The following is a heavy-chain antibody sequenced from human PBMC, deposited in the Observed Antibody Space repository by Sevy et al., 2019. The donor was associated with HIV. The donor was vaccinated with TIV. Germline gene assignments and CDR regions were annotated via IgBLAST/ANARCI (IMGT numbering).Heavy chain of an antibody. CDR3: AKDVRYYDSSGYYSDAFDI. V-gene: IGHV3-23*01. CDR2: ISGSGGST. J-gene: IGHJ3*02. Sequence: GGSLRLSCAASGFTFSSYAMSWVRQAPGKGLEWVSAISGSGGSTYYADSVKGRFTISRDNSKNTLYLQMNSLRAEDTAVYYCAKDVRYYDSSGYYSDAFDIWGQGTMVTVSS. CDR1: GFTFSSYA. D-gene: IGHD3-22*01.